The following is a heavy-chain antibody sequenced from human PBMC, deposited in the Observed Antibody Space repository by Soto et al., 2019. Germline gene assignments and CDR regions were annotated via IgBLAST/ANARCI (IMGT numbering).Heavy chain of an antibody. D-gene: IGHD3-3*01. CDR1: GFTFSSYS. V-gene: IGHV3-21*01. CDR2: ISSSSSYI. J-gene: IGHJ6*02. CDR3: ARDRRITXFGVVISRAYYYYGMDV. Sequence: GGSLRLPCAASGFTFSSYSMNWVRQAPGKGLEWVSSISSSSSYIYYADSVKGRFTISRDNAKNSLYLQMNSLRAEDTAVYYCARDRRITXFGVVISRAYYYYGMDVWGQATTVTVSS.